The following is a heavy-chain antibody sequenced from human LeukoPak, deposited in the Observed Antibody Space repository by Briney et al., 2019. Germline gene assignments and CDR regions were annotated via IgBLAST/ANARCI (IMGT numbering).Heavy chain of an antibody. CDR1: GGSISSGSYY. CDR2: IYTSGST. CDR3: ARGLNSNDFWSGYYTVNNWFDP. V-gene: IGHV4-61*02. Sequence: SETLSLTCTVSGGSISSGSYYWSWIRQPAGKGLEWIGRIYTSGSTNYNPSLKSRVTMSVDTSKNQFSLKLSSVTAADTAVYYCARGLNSNDFWSGYYTVNNWFDPWGQGTLVTVSS. D-gene: IGHD3-3*01. J-gene: IGHJ5*02.